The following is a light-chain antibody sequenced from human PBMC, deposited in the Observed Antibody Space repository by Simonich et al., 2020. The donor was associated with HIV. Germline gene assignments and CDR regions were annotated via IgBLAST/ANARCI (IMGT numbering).Light chain of an antibody. CDR2: STN. CDR3: VLYMGSGMWV. J-gene: IGLJ3*02. V-gene: IGLV8-61*01. CDR1: SGSVSTSYY. Sequence: QTVVTQEPSFSVSPGGTVTLTCALSSGSVSTSYYPSWYQQTPGQAPRTLIYSTNTRSSGLPDRFSGSILGNKAALTITGAQADDESDYYCVLYMGSGMWVFGGGTKLTVL.